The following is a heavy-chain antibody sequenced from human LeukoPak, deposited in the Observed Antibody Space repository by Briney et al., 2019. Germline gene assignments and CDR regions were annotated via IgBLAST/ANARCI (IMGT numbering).Heavy chain of an antibody. CDR3: ARSKMWPPN. Sequence: GGSLRLSCAASGFTFSSYSMNWVRQAPGKGLEWVSVITTTGGDTRYADSVKGRFTISRDNSKNTVYLQMNSLRAEDTAVYFCARSKMWPPNWGQGTPVTVSS. CDR2: ITTTGGDT. CDR1: GFTFSSYS. D-gene: IGHD2-21*01. V-gene: IGHV3-23*01. J-gene: IGHJ4*02.